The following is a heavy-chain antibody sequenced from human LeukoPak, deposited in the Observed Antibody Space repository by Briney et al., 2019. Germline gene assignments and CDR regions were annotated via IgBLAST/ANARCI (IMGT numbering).Heavy chain of an antibody. D-gene: IGHD6-19*01. V-gene: IGHV3-23*01. Sequence: GGSLRLSCAASGFTFSNYAMSWVRQAPGKGLEWVSAISGSGGSSYNADSVKGRFTISRDNSKNTLYLQMNSLRVEDTAVYYCARPYSSGRLIDAFDIWGQGTMVTVSS. J-gene: IGHJ3*02. CDR1: GFTFSNYA. CDR3: ARPYSSGRLIDAFDI. CDR2: ISGSGGSS.